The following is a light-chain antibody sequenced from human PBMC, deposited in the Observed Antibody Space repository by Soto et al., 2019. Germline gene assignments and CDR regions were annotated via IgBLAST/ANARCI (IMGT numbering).Light chain of an antibody. Sequence: EIVMTQSPVTLSVSPGERATLSCRASQSVSSNLAWYQQKPGQAPRLLIYGASTRATGIPARFSGSGSVTEFTLTISSLQSEDFAVYYCQQYNNWGTFGQGTKVEIK. CDR3: QQYNNWGT. J-gene: IGKJ1*01. V-gene: IGKV3-15*01. CDR1: QSVSSN. CDR2: GAS.